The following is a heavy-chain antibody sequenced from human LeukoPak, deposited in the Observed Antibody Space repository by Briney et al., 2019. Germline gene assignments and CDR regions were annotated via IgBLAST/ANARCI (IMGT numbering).Heavy chain of an antibody. CDR2: ISGSGGST. V-gene: IGHV3-23*01. J-gene: IGHJ3*02. Sequence: PGGSLRLSCAASGFTFSSYAMSWVRQAPGKGLEWVSAISGSGGSTYYADSVKGRFTISRDNSKNTLYLQMNSLRAEDTAVYYCAKDGGHYDILTGVNAFDIWGQGTMVTVSS. CDR3: AKDGGHYDILTGVNAFDI. D-gene: IGHD3-9*01. CDR1: GFTFSSYA.